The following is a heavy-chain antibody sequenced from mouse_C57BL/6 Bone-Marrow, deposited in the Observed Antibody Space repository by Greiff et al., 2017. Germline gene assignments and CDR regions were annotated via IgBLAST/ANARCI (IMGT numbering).Heavy chain of an antibody. J-gene: IGHJ2*01. V-gene: IGHV1-69*01. CDR1: GYTFTSYW. Sequence: VQLQQPGAELVVPGASVTLSCKASGYTFTSYWMHWVQQIPGQGLEWIGEIDPSDSYTNYNQKFNSKSTLTVDTSSTTAFMQHSSLTSEDSAVYYCASEGSYSDYWGQGTTLTVSA. CDR2: IDPSDSYT. CDR3: ASEGSYSDY.